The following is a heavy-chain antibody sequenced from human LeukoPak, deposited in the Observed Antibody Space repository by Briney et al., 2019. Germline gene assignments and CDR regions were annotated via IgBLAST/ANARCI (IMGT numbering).Heavy chain of an antibody. Sequence: PGGSLRLSCAASGFTFSSYGMHWVRQAPGKGLEWVAVISYVGSNKYYADSVKGRFTISRDNSKNTLYLQMNSLRAEDTAVYYCAKDLSSSSLDYWGQGTLVTVSS. CDR1: GFTFSSYG. J-gene: IGHJ4*02. CDR3: AKDLSSSSLDY. V-gene: IGHV3-30*18. CDR2: ISYVGSNK. D-gene: IGHD6-6*01.